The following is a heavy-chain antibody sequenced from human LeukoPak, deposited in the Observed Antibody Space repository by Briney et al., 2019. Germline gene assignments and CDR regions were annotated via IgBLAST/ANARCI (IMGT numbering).Heavy chain of an antibody. Sequence: SETLSLTCTVSGGSISSGDYYWSWIRQPPGKGLELIGCIYYSGRTYYNPPLKSRVTISVDPSKTQFPLKLSSEPAADPALYYCARLWRAAIDYGGQGILVTVPS. J-gene: IGHJ4*02. V-gene: IGHV4-30-4*08. CDR2: IYYSGRT. CDR1: GGSISSGDYY. D-gene: IGHD1-1*01. CDR3: ARLWRAAIDY.